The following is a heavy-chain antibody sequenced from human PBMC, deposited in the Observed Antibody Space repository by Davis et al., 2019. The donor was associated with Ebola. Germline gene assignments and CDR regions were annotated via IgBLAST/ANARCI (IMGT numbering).Heavy chain of an antibody. D-gene: IGHD6-6*01. Sequence: GESLKISCAASGFTFSDYYMSWIRQAPGKGLEWVSYISSSSSYTNYADSVKGRFTISRDNAKNSLYLQMNSLRDEDTAVYYCARLPAARNLGPQDWGQGTLVTVSS. V-gene: IGHV3-11*06. CDR2: ISSSSSYT. CDR1: GFTFSDYY. CDR3: ARLPAARNLGPQD. J-gene: IGHJ4*02.